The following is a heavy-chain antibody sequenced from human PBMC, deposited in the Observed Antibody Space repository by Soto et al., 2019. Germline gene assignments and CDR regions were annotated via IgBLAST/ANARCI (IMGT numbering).Heavy chain of an antibody. J-gene: IGHJ4*02. CDR2: LCFTGNT. Sequence: INQTPGKGLDWIGTLCFTGNTCFSPSLKSRVTMSVDSSKKQFSLKLSTVTAADTAVYYCARRIANHEYSDSWGQRTLVTVSS. D-gene: IGHD6-13*01. CDR3: ARRIANHEYSDS. V-gene: IGHV4-39*01.